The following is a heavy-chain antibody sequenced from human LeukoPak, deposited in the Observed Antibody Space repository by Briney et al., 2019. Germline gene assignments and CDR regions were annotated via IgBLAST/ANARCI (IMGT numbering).Heavy chain of an antibody. D-gene: IGHD1-26*01. J-gene: IGHJ4*02. V-gene: IGHV1-69*02. CDR2: IIPILGIA. Sequence: SVKVSCKASGGTFSSYTISWVRQAPGQGLEWMGRIIPILGIANYAQKFQGRVTITADKSTSTAYMELSSLRSEDTAVYYCARSPSGSYYNFDYWGQGTLVTVST. CDR1: GGTFSSYT. CDR3: ARSPSGSYYNFDY.